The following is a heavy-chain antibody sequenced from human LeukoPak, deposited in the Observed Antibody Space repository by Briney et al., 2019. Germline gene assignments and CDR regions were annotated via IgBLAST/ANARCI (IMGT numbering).Heavy chain of an antibody. CDR2: INHSGST. CDR3: ARPAMVRGVISAFDI. D-gene: IGHD3-10*01. V-gene: IGHV4-34*01. Sequence: SETLSLTCAVYGGSFSGYYWSWIRQPPGKGLEWIGEINHSGSTYYNPSLKSRVTISVDTSKNQFSLKLSSVTAADTAVYYCARPAMVRGVISAFDIWGQGTMVTVSS. CDR1: GGSFSGYY. J-gene: IGHJ3*02.